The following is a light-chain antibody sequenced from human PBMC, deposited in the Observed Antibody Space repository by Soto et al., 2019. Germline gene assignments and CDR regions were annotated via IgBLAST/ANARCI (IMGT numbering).Light chain of an antibody. V-gene: IGLV1-44*01. CDR3: ATWDDSLNGHV. CDR1: SSNIGSNT. J-gene: IGLJ1*01. CDR2: SNN. Sequence: QSVLTQPPSASGTPGQRVTISCSGSSSNIGSNTISWYQQLPGTAPKLLIYSNNQRPSGVPDQFSGSKSGTSASLAISRLQSEDEADYYCATWDDSLNGHVFGTGTKATVL.